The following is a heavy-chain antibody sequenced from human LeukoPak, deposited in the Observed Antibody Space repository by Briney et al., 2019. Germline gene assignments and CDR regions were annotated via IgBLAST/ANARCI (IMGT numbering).Heavy chain of an antibody. CDR2: ISGSGGST. CDR1: GFTFSSYA. Sequence: GGSLRLSCAASGFTFSSYAMSWVRQAPGKGLEWVSAISGSGGSTYYADSVKGRFTISRDNSKNTLYLQMNSLRAEDTAVYYCAKSAYYDSSGFYREYYFDYWGQGTLVTVSS. J-gene: IGHJ4*02. D-gene: IGHD3-22*01. CDR3: AKSAYYDSSGFYREYYFDY. V-gene: IGHV3-23*01.